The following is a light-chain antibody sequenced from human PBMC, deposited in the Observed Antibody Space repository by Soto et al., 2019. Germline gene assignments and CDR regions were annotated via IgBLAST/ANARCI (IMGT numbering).Light chain of an antibody. V-gene: IGLV4-69*01. CDR2: LNSDGSH. Sequence: QLVLTQSPSASASLGASVKLTCTVSSGHSNYAIAWHQQQPEKGPRYLMKLNSDGSHRKGDGIPDRFSGSSSGAERYLTISSLQSEDEADYYCQTWGTGIRVFGTGTKLTVL. CDR1: SGHSNYA. J-gene: IGLJ1*01. CDR3: QTWGTGIRV.